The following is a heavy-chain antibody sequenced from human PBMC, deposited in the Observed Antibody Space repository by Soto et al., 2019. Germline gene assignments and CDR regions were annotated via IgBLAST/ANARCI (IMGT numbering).Heavy chain of an antibody. CDR3: ARALGDWYFDL. D-gene: IGHD3-16*01. CDR2: IYHSGST. J-gene: IGHJ2*01. CDR1: GYSISSGYY. V-gene: IGHV4-38-2*01. Sequence: PSDTLSLTCAVSGYSISSGYYWGWIRQPPGKGLEWIGSIYHSGSTYYNPSLKSRVTISVDTSKNQFSLKLSSVTAADTAVYYCARALGDWYFDLWGRGTLVTVSS.